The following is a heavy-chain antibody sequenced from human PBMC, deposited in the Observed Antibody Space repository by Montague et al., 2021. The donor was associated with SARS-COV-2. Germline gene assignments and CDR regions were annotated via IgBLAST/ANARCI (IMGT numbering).Heavy chain of an antibody. Sequence: ETLSLTCTVSGGSISSYFWSWIRQPPGKGLEWIGSIYYSGTTNYSPSLKSRVTISVDTSKNQFSLKLSSVTATDTAVYYCARVARYYDFWSGYTEYYYYGMDVWGQGTTVTVSS. D-gene: IGHD3-3*01. CDR1: GGSISSYF. J-gene: IGHJ6*02. V-gene: IGHV4-59*01. CDR2: IYYSGTT. CDR3: ARVARYYDFWSGYTEYYYYGMDV.